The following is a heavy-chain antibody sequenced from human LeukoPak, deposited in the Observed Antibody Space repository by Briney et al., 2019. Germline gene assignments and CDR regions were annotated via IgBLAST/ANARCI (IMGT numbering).Heavy chain of an antibody. CDR3: ARARFADEGYDY. CDR1: GFTFSSYG. Sequence: GGSLRLSCAAAGFTFSSYGMHWVRQAPGKGLEWVAVIWYDGSNKYYADSVKGRFTISRDNSKNTLYLQMNSLRAEDTAAYYCARARFADEGYDYWGQGTLVTVSS. J-gene: IGHJ4*02. CDR2: IWYDGSNK. V-gene: IGHV3-33*01. D-gene: IGHD3-10*01.